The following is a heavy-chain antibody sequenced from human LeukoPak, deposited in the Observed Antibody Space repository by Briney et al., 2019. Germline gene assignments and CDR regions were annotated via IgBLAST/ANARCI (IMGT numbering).Heavy chain of an antibody. CDR2: IYYSGST. Sequence: SQTLSLTCTVSGGSISSGGYYWSWIRQHPGKGLEWIGYIYYSGSTYYNPSLKSRATISVDTSKNQFSLKLSSVTAADTAVYYCARDPQYCSSTSCNNWFDPWGQGTLVTVSS. V-gene: IGHV4-31*03. CDR1: GGSISSGGYY. CDR3: ARDPQYCSSTSCNNWFDP. D-gene: IGHD2-2*01. J-gene: IGHJ5*02.